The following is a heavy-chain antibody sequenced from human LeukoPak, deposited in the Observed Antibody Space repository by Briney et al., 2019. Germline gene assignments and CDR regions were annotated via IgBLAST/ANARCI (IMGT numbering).Heavy chain of an antibody. CDR1: GGSISSYY. CDR3: ARVPTAAGTSINAFDI. Sequence: PSETLSLTCTVSGGSISSYYWSWIRQPPGKGLEWIGYIYYSGSTNYNPSLKSRVTISVDTSKSQFSLKLSSVTAADTAVYYCARVPTAAGTSINAFDIWGQGTMVTVSS. CDR2: IYYSGST. D-gene: IGHD6-13*01. J-gene: IGHJ3*02. V-gene: IGHV4-59*01.